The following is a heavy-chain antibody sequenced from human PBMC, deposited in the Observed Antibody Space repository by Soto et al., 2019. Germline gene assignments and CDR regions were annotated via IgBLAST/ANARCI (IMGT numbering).Heavy chain of an antibody. V-gene: IGHV3-33*01. CDR2: IWSDGNSQ. CDR1: GIPFSASG. Sequence: QVQLVESGGGVVQPGRSLRLSCAASGIPFSASGMHWVRQAPGKGLEWVAMIWSDGNSQYYADSVKGRFTISRDNSRNTVYLQMDSLGVEDTAVYICARDKGVTCIDQWGQGTLVAVSS. J-gene: IGHJ4*02. CDR3: ARDKGVTCIDQ. D-gene: IGHD5-18*01.